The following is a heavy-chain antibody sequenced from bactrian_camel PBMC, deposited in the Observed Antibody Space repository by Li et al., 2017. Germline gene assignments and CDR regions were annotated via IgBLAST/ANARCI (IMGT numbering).Heavy chain of an antibody. CDR3: AAQYYWGGGYDY. V-gene: IGHV3-2*01. CDR1: GFTFGFETYH. J-gene: IGHJ4*01. CDR2: IYSDGSPA. D-gene: IGHD1*01. Sequence: HVQLVESGGGLVQPGESLRLSCAASGFTFGFETYHMSWVRQAPGKGLEWVCSIYSDGSPAYYPDSAKGRFTISRDNAKNTVYLQMNTLKSDDTAQYYCAAQYYWGGGYDYWGQGTQVTVS.